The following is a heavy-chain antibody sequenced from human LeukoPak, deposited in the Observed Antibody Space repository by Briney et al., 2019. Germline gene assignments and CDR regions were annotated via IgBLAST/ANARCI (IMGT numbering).Heavy chain of an antibody. CDR1: GGSISSYY. V-gene: IGHV4-59*08. J-gene: IGHJ4*02. CDR2: IYYSGST. Sequence: SETLSITCTVSGGSISSYYWSWIRQPPGKGLEWIGYIYYSGSTNYNPSLKSRVTISVDTSKNQFSLKLSSVTAADTAVYYCARTGGYSGYATHWGQGTLVTVSS. CDR3: ARTGGYSGYATH. D-gene: IGHD5-12*01.